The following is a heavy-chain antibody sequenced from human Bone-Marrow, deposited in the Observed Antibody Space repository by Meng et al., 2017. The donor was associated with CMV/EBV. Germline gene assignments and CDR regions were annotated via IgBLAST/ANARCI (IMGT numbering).Heavy chain of an antibody. CDR1: GGSVSATSYY. Sequence: SETLSLTCTVSGGSVSATSYYWGWIRQPPGKGLEWIGTIYYSGSTYYNPSLKSRVTISLDTSKNQFSLKLSSVTAADTAVYYCARSRRYCSSTSCRICDASDIWGQWTMVTFSS. D-gene: IGHD2-2*01. CDR3: ARSRRYCSSTSCRICDASDI. V-gene: IGHV4-39*07. CDR2: IYYSGST. J-gene: IGHJ3*02.